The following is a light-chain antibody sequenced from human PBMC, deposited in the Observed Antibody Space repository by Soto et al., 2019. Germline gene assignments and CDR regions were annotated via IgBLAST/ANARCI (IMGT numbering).Light chain of an antibody. J-gene: IGKJ4*01. V-gene: IGKV3-15*01. CDR3: QQYNNWPPLT. CDR1: QSVSSN. Sequence: DKVMTQSPATLSVSPGETATLSCRASQSVSSNLAWYQQKPGQAPRLLIYGASTRATGIPARFSGSGSGTEFTLTISSLQSEDFAVYYCQQYNNWPPLTFGGGTKVDIK. CDR2: GAS.